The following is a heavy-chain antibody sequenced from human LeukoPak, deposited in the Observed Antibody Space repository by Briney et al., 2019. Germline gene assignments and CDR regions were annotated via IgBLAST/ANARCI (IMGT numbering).Heavy chain of an antibody. J-gene: IGHJ3*01. CDR3: ARRARDFGDSHAFDV. Sequence: GGSLRLSCAASGFTFAEYTMHWVRQAPGKGLEWVSLISWNGARIHYGDSVKGRFTITRDNAKNSLYLQMNSLRAEDTANYYCARRARDFGDSHAFDVWGQGTMVTVSS. CDR2: ISWNGARI. D-gene: IGHD4-17*01. V-gene: IGHV3-43*01. CDR1: GFTFAEYT.